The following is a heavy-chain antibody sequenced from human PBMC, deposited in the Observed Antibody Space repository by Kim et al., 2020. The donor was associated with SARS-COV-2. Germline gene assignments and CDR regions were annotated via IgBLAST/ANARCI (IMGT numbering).Heavy chain of an antibody. Sequence: GSLRLSCAASGFTFSSYGMHWVRQAPGKGLEWVAVISYDGSNKYYADSVKGRFTISRDNSKNTLYLQMNSLRAEDTAVYYCARDLPRPTTVTTYYYYGMDVWGQGTTVTVSS. CDR2: ISYDGSNK. D-gene: IGHD4-17*01. CDR3: ARDLPRPTTVTTYYYYGMDV. CDR1: GFTFSSYG. J-gene: IGHJ6*02. V-gene: IGHV3-33*05.